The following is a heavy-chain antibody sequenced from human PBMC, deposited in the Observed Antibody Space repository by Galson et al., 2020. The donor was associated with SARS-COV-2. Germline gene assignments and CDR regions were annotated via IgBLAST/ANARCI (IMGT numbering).Heavy chain of an antibody. D-gene: IGHD3-16*01. Sequence: GESLKISYAASGFTFSSYAMHWVRQAPGKGLEWVAVISYDGSNKYYADSVKGRFTISRDNSKNTLYLQMNSLRAEDTAVYYCARDSGGALGGYWGHGTLVTVSS. CDR3: ARDSGGALGGY. CDR2: ISYDGSNK. J-gene: IGHJ4*01. CDR1: GFTFSSYA. V-gene: IGHV3-30-3*01.